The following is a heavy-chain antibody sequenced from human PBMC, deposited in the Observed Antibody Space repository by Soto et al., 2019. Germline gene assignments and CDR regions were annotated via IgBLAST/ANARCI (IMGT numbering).Heavy chain of an antibody. CDR2: IFYSGTT. J-gene: IGHJ4*02. Sequence: SETMSLTCTVTGGSISRSRNFWGWIRQPPGKGLELIGSIFYSGTTYNNPSLNSRVTLSVDTSKNQFSLKLNSVTAEDTAVYYCVKDGREPLLRGQGTLVTVSS. CDR1: GGSISRSRNF. V-gene: IGHV4-39*07. CDR3: VKDGREPLL.